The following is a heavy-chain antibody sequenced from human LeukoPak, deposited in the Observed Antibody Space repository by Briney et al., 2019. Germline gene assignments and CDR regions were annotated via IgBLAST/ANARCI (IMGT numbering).Heavy chain of an antibody. V-gene: IGHV1-18*01. CDR2: ISAYNGNT. Sequence: ASVKGSCKASGYTFTSYGISWVRQAPGQGLEWMGWISAYNGNTNYAQKLQGRVTMTTDTSTSTAYMELRSLRSDDTAVYYCARDWSGPFGVVTPFEPTFDYWGQGTLVTVSS. J-gene: IGHJ4*02. D-gene: IGHD3-3*01. CDR1: GYTFTSYG. CDR3: ARDWSGPFGVVTPFEPTFDY.